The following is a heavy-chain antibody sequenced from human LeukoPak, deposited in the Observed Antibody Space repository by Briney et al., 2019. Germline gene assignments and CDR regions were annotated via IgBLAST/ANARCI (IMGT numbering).Heavy chain of an antibody. J-gene: IGHJ4*02. V-gene: IGHV1-2*02. CDR1: GYTFTGYY. CDR2: INPNSGGT. CDR3: ARNVGYYDSSGGY. Sequence: ASVKVSCKASGYTFTGYYIHWVRQAPGQGLEWMGWINPNSGGTNYAQKFQGRVTMTRDTSISTAYMELSRLRSDDTAVYYCARNVGYYDSSGGYWGQGTLVTVSS. D-gene: IGHD3-22*01.